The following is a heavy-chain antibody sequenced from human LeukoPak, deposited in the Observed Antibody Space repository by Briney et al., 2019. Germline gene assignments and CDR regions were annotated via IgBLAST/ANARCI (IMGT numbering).Heavy chain of an antibody. D-gene: IGHD2-2*01. Sequence: GGVLRLSCAASGFTFSSYSMNWVRQAPGKGLEWVSSIRSSSSYIYYADSVKGRFTISRDNAKTSLYLQMNSLRADDTAAYYCARDGAAMEWFDPWGQGTLVTVSS. CDR2: IRSSSSYI. J-gene: IGHJ5*02. CDR1: GFTFSSYS. CDR3: ARDGAAMEWFDP. V-gene: IGHV3-21*01.